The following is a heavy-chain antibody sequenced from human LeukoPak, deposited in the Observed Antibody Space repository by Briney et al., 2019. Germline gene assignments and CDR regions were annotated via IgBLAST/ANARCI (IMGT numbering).Heavy chain of an antibody. Sequence: AGGSLRLSCAASGFTVSSNYMSWVRQAPGKGLEWVSVIYSGGSTYYAGSVKGRFTISRDNSKNTLYLQMNSLRAEDTAVYYCARASGYFNYYFDYWGQGTLVTVSS. J-gene: IGHJ4*02. D-gene: IGHD3-22*01. CDR2: IYSGGST. V-gene: IGHV3-53*01. CDR1: GFTVSSNY. CDR3: ARASGYFNYYFDY.